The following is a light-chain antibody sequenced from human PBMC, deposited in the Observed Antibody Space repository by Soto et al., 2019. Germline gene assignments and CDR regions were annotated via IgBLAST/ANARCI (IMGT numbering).Light chain of an antibody. V-gene: IGLV1-44*01. CDR2: NNN. J-gene: IGLJ3*02. CDR3: AAWDDNLDGVV. CDR1: SSNIGSNT. Sequence: QSVLTQPPSASGTPGQRVTISCSGSSSNIGSNTVNWYQQLPETAPKLLICNNNERPSGVPDRFSGSKSGTSASLAISGLQYEDEAHYYCAAWDDNLDGVVFGGGTKLTVL.